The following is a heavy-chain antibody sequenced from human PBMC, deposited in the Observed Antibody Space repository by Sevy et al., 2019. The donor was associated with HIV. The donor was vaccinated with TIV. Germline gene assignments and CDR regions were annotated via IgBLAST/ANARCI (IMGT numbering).Heavy chain of an antibody. CDR2: IYYCGST. D-gene: IGHD6-19*01. Sequence: SETLSLTCTVSDVSISSGTNYWGWIRQPPGKGLEWIGSIYYCGSTYYNPSLKSRLTVSADTSTNKISLKLTSVTVADTAVYYCARGRGGWYEYVAFDVWGQGTMVIVSS. J-gene: IGHJ3*01. CDR1: DVSISSGTNY. CDR3: ARGRGGWYEYVAFDV. V-gene: IGHV4-39*01.